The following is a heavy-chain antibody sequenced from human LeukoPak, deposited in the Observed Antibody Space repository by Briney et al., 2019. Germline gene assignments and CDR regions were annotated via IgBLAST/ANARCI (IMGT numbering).Heavy chain of an antibody. J-gene: IGHJ4*02. V-gene: IGHV5-51*01. CDR1: GYTFTKYW. CDR3: ARQDGTALYYFDF. CDR2: IYPHNSNT. D-gene: IGHD1-7*01. Sequence: GESLQIPCKGSGYTFTKYWIGWVRQMPGKGLEWMGIIYPHNSNTTYNPSFQGRVTIASDKTISNAYLQLSSLKAADSAMCYCARQDGTALYYFDFWGQGTLVTVSS.